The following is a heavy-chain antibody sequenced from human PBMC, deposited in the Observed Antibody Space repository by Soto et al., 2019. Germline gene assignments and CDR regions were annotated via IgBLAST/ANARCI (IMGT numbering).Heavy chain of an antibody. CDR1: GYTFTSYG. CDR2: ISAYNGNT. D-gene: IGHD3-10*01. Sequence: QVQLVQSGAEVKKPGASVKVSCKASGYTFTSYGISWVRQAPGQGLEWMGWISAYNGNTNYAQKLQGRVTMTTDTSXSTAYRELRSLRSDDTAVYYCARGYLVRGVKPQMDYWGQGTLVTVSS. J-gene: IGHJ4*02. CDR3: ARGYLVRGVKPQMDY. V-gene: IGHV1-18*01.